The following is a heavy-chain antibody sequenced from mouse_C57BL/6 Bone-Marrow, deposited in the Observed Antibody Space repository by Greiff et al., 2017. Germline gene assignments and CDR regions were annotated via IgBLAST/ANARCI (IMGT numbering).Heavy chain of an antibody. V-gene: IGHV1-72*01. CDR3: ARPVYYDYGGYFDY. D-gene: IGHD2-4*01. J-gene: IGHJ2*01. CDR2: IDPNSGGT. CDR1: GYTFTSYW. Sequence: VQLQQPGAELVKPGASVKLSCKASGYTFTSYWLHWVKQRPGRGLEWIGRIDPNSGGTKYNEKFKSKATLTVDKPSSTAYMLLSTLPSEDSAVYYCARPVYYDYGGYFDYWGQGTTLTVSS.